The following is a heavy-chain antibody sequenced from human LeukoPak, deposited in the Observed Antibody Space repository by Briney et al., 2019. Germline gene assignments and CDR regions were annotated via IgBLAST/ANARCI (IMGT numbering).Heavy chain of an antibody. CDR3: ARVTTSGSYKFDY. D-gene: IGHD3-10*01. Sequence: GSLRLSCAASGFPVSSNYISWVRQAPGKGLEWVSLIYTSGSTYYADSVKGRFTISRDTSKNTLYLQMNSLRAEDTAVYYCARVTTSGSYKFDYWGQGTLVTVSS. CDR1: GFPVSSNY. V-gene: IGHV3-53*01. J-gene: IGHJ4*02. CDR2: IYTSGST.